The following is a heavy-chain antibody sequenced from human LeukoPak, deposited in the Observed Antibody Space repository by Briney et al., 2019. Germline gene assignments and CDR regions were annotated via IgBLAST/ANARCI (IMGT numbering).Heavy chain of an antibody. CDR1: GFTLSSYW. CDR2: IKQDGSEK. D-gene: IGHD4-23*01. CDR3: ARHDYGGNSVGY. J-gene: IGHJ4*02. V-gene: IGHV3-7*01. Sequence: AGGSLRLSCAASGFTLSSYWMSWVRQAPGKGLEWVANIKQDGSEKHYVDSVKGRFTISRDNAKNSLYLQMNSLRAEDTAVYYCARHDYGGNSVGYWGQGTLVTVSS.